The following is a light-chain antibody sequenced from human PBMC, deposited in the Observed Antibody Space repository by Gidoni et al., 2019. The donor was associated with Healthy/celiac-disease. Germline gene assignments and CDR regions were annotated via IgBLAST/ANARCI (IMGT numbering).Light chain of an antibody. CDR1: QSISSY. CDR2: AAS. J-gene: IGKJ2*01. V-gene: IGKV1-39*01. CDR3: QQSYSTPPYT. Sequence: SQITESASSLSASVGDRVTITCRASQSISSYLNWYQQKPGKAPKLLIYAASSLQSGVPSRFSGSGSGTDFTLTISSLQPEDFATYYCQQSYSTPPYTFGQGTKLEIK.